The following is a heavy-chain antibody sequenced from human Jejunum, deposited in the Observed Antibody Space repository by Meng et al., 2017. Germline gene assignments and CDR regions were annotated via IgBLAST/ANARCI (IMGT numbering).Heavy chain of an antibody. CDR3: ARGINFYDAAAYSFENYFDH. V-gene: IGHV4-4*02. CDR2: IYFTGTT. J-gene: IGHJ4*02. D-gene: IGHD2/OR15-2a*01. Sequence: QVQLQESGPGLVQPSGTLSRTCDVSGGAITTNHWWSWVRQPPGKGLEWIGEIYFTGTTNYNPSLKSRVTMSVDQSKNQVSLKLTSVSAADTAVYFCARGINFYDAAAYSFENYFDHWSQGALVTVSS. CDR1: GGAITTNHW.